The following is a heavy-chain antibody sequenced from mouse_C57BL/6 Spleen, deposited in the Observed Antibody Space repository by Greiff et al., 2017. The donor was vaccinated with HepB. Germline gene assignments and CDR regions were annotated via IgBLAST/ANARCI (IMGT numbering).Heavy chain of an antibody. D-gene: IGHD1-1*01. CDR1: GFTFSSYA. V-gene: IGHV5-4*01. CDR3: ARERGDYYGSSPYWYFDV. CDR2: ISDGGSYT. J-gene: IGHJ1*03. Sequence: DVQLVESGGGLVKPGGSLKLSCAASGFTFSSYAMSWVRQTPEKRLEWVATISDGGSYTYYPDDVKGRFTISRDNAKNNQYLQMGHLKSEDTAMYYCARERGDYYGSSPYWYFDVWGTGTTVTVSS.